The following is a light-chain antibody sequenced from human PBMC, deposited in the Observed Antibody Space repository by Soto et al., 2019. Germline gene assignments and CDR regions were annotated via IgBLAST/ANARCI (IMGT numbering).Light chain of an antibody. CDR2: DAT. CDR1: KIGSKI. V-gene: IGLV3-21*02. Sequence: GGRVKITCGGDKIGSKIVHWYKRRPGQAPVAVVFDATDRPSGIPDRISASRSGDTATLTISRVDAGDEADYYCQVWASTAEFFVFGSGTKVTVL. J-gene: IGLJ1*01. CDR3: QVWASTAEFFV.